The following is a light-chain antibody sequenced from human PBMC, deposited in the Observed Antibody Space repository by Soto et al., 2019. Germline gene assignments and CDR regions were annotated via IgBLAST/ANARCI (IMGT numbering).Light chain of an antibody. Sequence: EIVITQSPATLSVSPGGRAPLSCRASQSVSSNLAWYQQKPGQAPRLLIYDASTRATGIPSRFSGSGSGTDFTLTINSLQSEDFAVYYCQQYNNWPPITFGQGTRLEIK. CDR2: DAS. CDR3: QQYNNWPPIT. J-gene: IGKJ5*01. CDR1: QSVSSN. V-gene: IGKV3-15*01.